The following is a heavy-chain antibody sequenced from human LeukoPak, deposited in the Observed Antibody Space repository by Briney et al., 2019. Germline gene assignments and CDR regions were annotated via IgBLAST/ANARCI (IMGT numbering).Heavy chain of an antibody. V-gene: IGHV3-53*01. CDR3: ARERGDKDMSGGSAFDV. CDR1: GFTVSSYC. CDR2: ICGDGRL. J-gene: IGHJ3*01. D-gene: IGHD2-21*02. Sequence: GGSLRLSCAASGFTVSSYCVTWVRQAPGKGLEWVSVICGDGRLFYADSVKGRFSVSRDNSENTVYLQVTSLRADDTAVYFCARERGDKDMSGGSAFDVWGQGTMVTVSS.